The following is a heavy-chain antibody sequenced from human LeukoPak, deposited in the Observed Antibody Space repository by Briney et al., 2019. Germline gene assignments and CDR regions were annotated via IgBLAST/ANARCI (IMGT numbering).Heavy chain of an antibody. J-gene: IGHJ4*02. D-gene: IGHD1-26*01. CDR2: IWYDGSNK. Sequence: PGRSLRLSCAASGFTFSSYGMHWVRQAPGKGLEWVAVIWYDGSNKYYADSVKGRFTISRDNSKNTLYLQMNGLRAEDTAVYYCARRYSGSYDYFDYWGQGTLVTVSS. V-gene: IGHV3-33*01. CDR3: ARRYSGSYDYFDY. CDR1: GFTFSSYG.